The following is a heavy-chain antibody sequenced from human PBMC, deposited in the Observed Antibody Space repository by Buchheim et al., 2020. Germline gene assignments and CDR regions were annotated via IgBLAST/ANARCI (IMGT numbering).Heavy chain of an antibody. CDR2: ISSSSSTI. CDR1: GFTFSSYS. CDR3: ARDSHSGSYPTFDY. J-gene: IGHJ4*02. V-gene: IGHV3-48*01. Sequence: EVQLVESGGGLVQPGGSLRLSCAASGFTFSSYSMNWVRQAPGKGLEWVSYISSSSSTIYYADSVKGRFTISRDNAKNSLYLQMNSLRAEDTAVYYCARDSHSGSYPTFDYWGQGTL. D-gene: IGHD1-26*01.